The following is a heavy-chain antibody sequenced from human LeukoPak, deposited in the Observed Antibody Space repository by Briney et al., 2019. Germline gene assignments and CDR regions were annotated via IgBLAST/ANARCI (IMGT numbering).Heavy chain of an antibody. CDR2: IKSKTDGGTT. CDR1: GFTFSSYW. D-gene: IGHD3-22*01. J-gene: IGHJ4*02. Sequence: AGGSLRLSCAASGFTFSSYWMNWVRQAPGKGLEWVGRIKSKTDGGTTDYAAPVKGRFTISRDDSKNTLYLQMNSLKTEDTAVYYCSTTYYYDSSEGYWGQGTLVTVSS. V-gene: IGHV3-15*07. CDR3: STTYYYDSSEGY.